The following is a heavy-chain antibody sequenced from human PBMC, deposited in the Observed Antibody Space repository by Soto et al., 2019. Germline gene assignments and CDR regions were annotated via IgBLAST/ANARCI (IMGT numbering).Heavy chain of an antibody. Sequence: QVQLVESGGGVVQPGRSLRLSCAASGFTISSYGMHWVRQAPGKGLEWVAVISYDGSNKYYADSVKGRFTISRDNSKNTLYLQMNSLRAEDTAVYYCAKDIVVVPAAMDPYYYYGMDVWGQGTTVTVSS. J-gene: IGHJ6*02. CDR1: GFTISSYG. V-gene: IGHV3-30*18. CDR3: AKDIVVVPAAMDPYYYYGMDV. CDR2: ISYDGSNK. D-gene: IGHD2-2*01.